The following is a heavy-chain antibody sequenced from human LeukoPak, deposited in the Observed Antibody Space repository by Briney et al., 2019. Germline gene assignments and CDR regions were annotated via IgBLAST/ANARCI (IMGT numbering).Heavy chain of an antibody. CDR3: AKDWGGPFDY. V-gene: IGHV3-30*02. D-gene: IGHD3-16*01. J-gene: IGHJ4*02. CDR1: GFTFSSYG. CDR2: IRYDGSNR. Sequence: GGSLRLSCAASGFTFSSYGMHWVRQAPGKGLEWVAFIRYDGSNRYFADSVKGRFTISRDNSKNTLFLQMNSLRAEDTAVYYCAKDWGGPFDYWGQGTLVTVSS.